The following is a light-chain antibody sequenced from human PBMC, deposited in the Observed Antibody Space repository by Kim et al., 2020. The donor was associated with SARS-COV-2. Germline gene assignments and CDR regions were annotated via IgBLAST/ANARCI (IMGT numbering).Light chain of an antibody. V-gene: IGKV3-20*01. CDR2: GAS. Sequence: EIVLTQSPGTLSLSPGERATLSCRASQRISSTYLAWYQHKPDQAPRLLIHGASSRATGIPHRFSGSWSGTDFTLTISRLEPEDFAVYYCQQYDRSPNTFGQGTKLEI. J-gene: IGKJ2*01. CDR3: QQYDRSPNT. CDR1: QRISSTY.